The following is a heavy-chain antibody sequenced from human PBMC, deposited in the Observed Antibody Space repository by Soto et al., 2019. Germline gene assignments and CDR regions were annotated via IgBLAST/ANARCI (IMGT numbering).Heavy chain of an antibody. CDR1: GFTLSSYG. J-gene: IGHJ6*02. CDR2: ISYDGSNK. CDR3: AKDGATFYYYGMDV. Sequence: PGGSLRLSCAASGFTLSSYGMHWVRQAPGKGLEWVAVISYDGSNKYYADSVKGRFTISRDNSKNTLYLQMNSLRAEDTAVYYCAKDGATFYYYGMDVWGQGTTVTVSS. V-gene: IGHV3-30*18. D-gene: IGHD1-26*01.